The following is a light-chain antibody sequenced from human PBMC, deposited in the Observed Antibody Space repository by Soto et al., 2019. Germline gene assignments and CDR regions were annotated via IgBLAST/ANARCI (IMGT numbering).Light chain of an antibody. V-gene: IGKV1-13*02. CDR3: QQYNSNLWT. Sequence: AIQLTQSPSSLSASVGDRVTLTCRASQGISSYLAWYQQKPGKAPKLLIYDASSLESGVPSRFSGSGSGTEFTLTISSLQPDDFATYYCQQYNSNLWTFGQGTKVDI. J-gene: IGKJ1*01. CDR1: QGISSY. CDR2: DAS.